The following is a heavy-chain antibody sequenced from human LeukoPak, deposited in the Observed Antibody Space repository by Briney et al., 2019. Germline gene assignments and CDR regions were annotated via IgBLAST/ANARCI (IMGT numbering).Heavy chain of an antibody. D-gene: IGHD3-3*01. Sequence: SETLSLTCTVSGGSISSYYWSWIRQPPGKGLEWIGYIYYSGSTNYNPSLKSRVTISVDTSKNQFSLKLSSVTAADTAVYYCARSALQFLEYEPYYFDYWGQGTLVTVSS. J-gene: IGHJ4*02. CDR3: ARSALQFLEYEPYYFDY. V-gene: IGHV4-59*01. CDR1: GGSISSYY. CDR2: IYYSGST.